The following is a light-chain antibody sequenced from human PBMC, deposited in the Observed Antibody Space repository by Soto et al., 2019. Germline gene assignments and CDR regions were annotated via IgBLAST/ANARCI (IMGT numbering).Light chain of an antibody. V-gene: IGLV2-11*01. Sequence: ALTQPRSVSGSPGQSVTISCTGTSSDVGGYNYVSWYQQHPGRAPKVMIYDVSKRPSGVPDRFSGSKSGNTASLTISGLQAEDEADYYCCSYAGSYTYVFGTGTKLTVL. CDR2: DVS. CDR1: SSDVGGYNY. J-gene: IGLJ1*01. CDR3: CSYAGSYTYV.